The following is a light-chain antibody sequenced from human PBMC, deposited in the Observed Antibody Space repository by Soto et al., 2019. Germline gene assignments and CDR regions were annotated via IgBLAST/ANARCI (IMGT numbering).Light chain of an antibody. CDR1: QSISSW. V-gene: IGKV1-5*03. CDR3: QQYNTYSRT. J-gene: IGKJ1*01. CDR2: RAS. Sequence: DLQMTQSPSTLSASVGDTVSITCRASQSISSWLAWYQQKPGKAPKLLIYRASSLHSGVPSRFSGSGFETEFTLTISSLQPDDFATYYCQQYNTYSRTFGQGTKVEV.